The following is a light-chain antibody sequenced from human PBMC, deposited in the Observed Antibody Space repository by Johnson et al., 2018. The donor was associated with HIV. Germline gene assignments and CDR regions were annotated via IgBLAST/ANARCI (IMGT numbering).Light chain of an antibody. CDR1: SSNFGNNY. CDR3: GAWDSTLNAYV. CDR2: KND. J-gene: IGLJ1*01. Sequence: HSVLTQPPSVSAAPGQKVTISCSTNSSNFGNNYVSWYQQLPGTAPKLLIYKNDKRPSGIPDRFSGSKSGTSATLGITGLQTGDEGDYFCGAWDSTLNAYVFGTGTKVTVL. V-gene: IGLV1-51*02.